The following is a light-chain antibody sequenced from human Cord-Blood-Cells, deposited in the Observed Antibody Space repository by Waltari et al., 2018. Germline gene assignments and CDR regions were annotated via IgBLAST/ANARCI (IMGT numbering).Light chain of an antibody. CDR3: SSYTSSSNVV. Sequence: QSALTQHASVSGSPGQSITISCPGTSSDVGGYNCVSWYQQHPGKAPKLMIYDVSNRPSGVSNRFSGSKSGNTASLTISGLQAEDEADYYCSSYTSSSNVVFGGGTKLTVL. J-gene: IGLJ2*01. V-gene: IGLV2-14*01. CDR2: DVS. CDR1: SSDVGGYNC.